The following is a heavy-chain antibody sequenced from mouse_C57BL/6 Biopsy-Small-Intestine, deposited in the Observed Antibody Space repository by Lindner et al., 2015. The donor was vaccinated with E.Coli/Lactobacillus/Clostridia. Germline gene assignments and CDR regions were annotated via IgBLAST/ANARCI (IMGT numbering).Heavy chain of an antibody. CDR2: ITPHSGKT. J-gene: IGHJ4*01. CDR3: AREGPPAGYYDRSGYYYNHLDF. CDR1: GYTLTSNS. D-gene: IGHD1-1*01. V-gene: IGHV1S61*01. Sequence: SVKVSCKASGYTLTSNSISWVRRAPGQGLEWMGWITPHSGKTTYAQNFQGRVTMTTDTSTNTAYMELRSLRSDDTAVYYCAREGPPAGYYDRSGYYYNHLDFWGQGTLVTVSS.